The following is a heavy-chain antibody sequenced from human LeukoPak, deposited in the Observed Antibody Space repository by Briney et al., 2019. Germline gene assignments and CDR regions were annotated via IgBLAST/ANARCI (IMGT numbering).Heavy chain of an antibody. V-gene: IGHV1-3*01. CDR3: ARDEGGGYDY. J-gene: IGHJ4*02. CDR2: INAGDGNK. CDR1: GYTFTSYA. Sequence: GASVKVSCKASGYTFTSYAVHWVRQAPGQRLEWMGWINAGDGNKKYSQKFQDRVTITRDTSASTAYVELSSLRSEDTAVYYCARDEGGGYDYWGQGTLVTVSS. D-gene: IGHD5-12*01.